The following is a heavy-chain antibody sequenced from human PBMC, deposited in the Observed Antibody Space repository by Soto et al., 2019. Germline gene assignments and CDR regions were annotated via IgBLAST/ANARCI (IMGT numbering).Heavy chain of an antibody. D-gene: IGHD3-22*01. J-gene: IGHJ4*02. V-gene: IGHV3-23*01. CDR1: GFTFSSYA. Sequence: GGSLRLSCAASGFTFSSYAMTWVRQAPGKGLEWVSDISSYGGARYYADSVKGRFTISRDNSNNIVYLQMNSLRPEDTAVYYCAKGTSLYDDRGYYYLSYYDHWGQGILVTVSS. CDR3: AKGTSLYDDRGYYYLSYYDH. CDR2: ISSYGGAR.